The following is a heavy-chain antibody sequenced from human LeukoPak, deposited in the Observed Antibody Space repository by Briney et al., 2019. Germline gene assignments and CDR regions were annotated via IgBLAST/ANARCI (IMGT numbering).Heavy chain of an antibody. Sequence: SQTLSLTCTVSGGSIRSDSYYWSWIRQPAGKGLEWIGRIYTSGSTNYNPSLKSRVTISVDTSKNQFSLKLISVTAADTAVYYCARVWFGEFSYFDLWGRGTLVTVSS. CDR1: GGSIRSDSYY. CDR2: IYTSGST. CDR3: ARVWFGEFSYFDL. D-gene: IGHD3-10*01. J-gene: IGHJ2*01. V-gene: IGHV4-61*02.